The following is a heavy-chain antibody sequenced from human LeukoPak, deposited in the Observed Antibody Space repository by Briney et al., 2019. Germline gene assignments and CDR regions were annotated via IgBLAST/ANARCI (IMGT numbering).Heavy chain of an antibody. CDR1: GYTFTSYG. J-gene: IGHJ4*02. CDR3: ARLSAGYSSSWSYFDY. Sequence: ASVKISCKASGYTFTSYGISWVRQAPGQGLEWMGWISAYNGNTNYAQKLQGRVTITTHTSTSTAYMDLRSLRSDDTALYYCARLSAGYSSSWSYFDYWGQGTLVTVSS. V-gene: IGHV1-18*04. D-gene: IGHD6-13*01. CDR2: ISAYNGNT.